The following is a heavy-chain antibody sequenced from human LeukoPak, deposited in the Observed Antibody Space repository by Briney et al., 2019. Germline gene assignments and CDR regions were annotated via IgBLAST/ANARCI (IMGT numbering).Heavy chain of an antibody. Sequence: QTLSLTCAISGDTISSNSAVWYWFRQSPSRGLEWLGRTYYRSKWFNDYAVSVKSRVIFNPDTSKNQFSLHLNSVTPEDTAVYYCARSLDRKMDVWGQGTTVTVSS. CDR1: GDTISSNSAV. CDR2: TYYRSKWFN. J-gene: IGHJ6*02. CDR3: ARSLDRKMDV. V-gene: IGHV6-1*01.